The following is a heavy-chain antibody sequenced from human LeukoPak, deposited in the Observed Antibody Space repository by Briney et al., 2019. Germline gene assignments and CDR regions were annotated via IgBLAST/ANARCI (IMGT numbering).Heavy chain of an antibody. J-gene: IGHJ4*02. D-gene: IGHD3-10*01. CDR2: ISWNSGSI. V-gene: IGHV3-9*01. CDR1: GFTFDDYA. CDR3: VKSSWFGELFLPFDY. Sequence: GRSLRLSCAASGFTFDDYAMHWVRQAPGKGLEWVSGISWNSGSIGYADSVKGRFTISRDNAKNSLYLQMNSLRAEDTALYYCVKSSWFGELFLPFDYWGQGTLVTVSS.